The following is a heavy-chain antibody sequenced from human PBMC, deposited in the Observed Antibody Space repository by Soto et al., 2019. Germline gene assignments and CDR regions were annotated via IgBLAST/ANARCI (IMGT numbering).Heavy chain of an antibody. V-gene: IGHV2-5*01. D-gene: IGHD3-10*01. J-gene: IGHJ3*02. CDR1: GFSLSTSGVG. CDR3: AHVKEVYGSGSYYKIAFDI. CDR2: IYWNDDK. Sequence: SGPTLVNPTQTLTLTCTFSGFSLSTSGVGVGWIRQPPGKALEWLALIYWNDDKRYGPSLKSRLTITKDTSKNQVVLTMTNMDPVDTATYYCAHVKEVYGSGSYYKIAFDIWGQGTMVTVSS.